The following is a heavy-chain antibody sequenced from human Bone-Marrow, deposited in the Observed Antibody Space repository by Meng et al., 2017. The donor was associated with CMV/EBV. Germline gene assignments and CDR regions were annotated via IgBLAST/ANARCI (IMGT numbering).Heavy chain of an antibody. Sequence: GESLKISCAASGFTFDDYGMSWVRQAPGKGLEWVSVIYSGGRRTYYADSVKGRFTISRDNSKNTLYLQMNSLRAEDTAVYYCAKGGYYYGSIRFDPWGQGNLVNVSS. CDR3: AKGGYYYGSIRFDP. J-gene: IGHJ5*02. CDR1: GFTFDDYG. D-gene: IGHD3-10*01. CDR2: IYSGGRRT. V-gene: IGHV3-23*03.